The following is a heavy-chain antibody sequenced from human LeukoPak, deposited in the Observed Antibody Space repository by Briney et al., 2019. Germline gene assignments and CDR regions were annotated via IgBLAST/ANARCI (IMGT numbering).Heavy chain of an antibody. D-gene: IGHD3-3*01. V-gene: IGHV4-38-2*01. J-gene: IGHJ4*02. CDR2: IYHSGST. CDR1: GYSISSGYY. Sequence: PSETLSLTCAVSGYSISSGYYWGWIRQPPGKGLEWIGSIYHSGSTYYNPSLKSRVTISVDTSKNQFSLKLSSVTAADTAAYYCARHYDFWSGYFDYWGQGTLVTVSS. CDR3: ARHYDFWSGYFDY.